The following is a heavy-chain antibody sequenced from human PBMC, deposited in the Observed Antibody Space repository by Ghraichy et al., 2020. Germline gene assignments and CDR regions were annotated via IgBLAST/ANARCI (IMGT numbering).Heavy chain of an antibody. CDR1: GFTFSNAW. CDR3: TILTIGSGWPYYYYGMDV. D-gene: IGHD3-22*01. CDR2: IKSKTDGGTT. Sequence: GGSLRLSCAASGFTFSNAWMSWVRQAPGKGLEWVGRIKSKTDGGTTDYAAPVKGRFTISRDDSKNTLYLQMNSLKTEDTAVYYCTILTIGSGWPYYYYGMDVWGQGTTVTVSS. J-gene: IGHJ6*02. V-gene: IGHV3-15*01.